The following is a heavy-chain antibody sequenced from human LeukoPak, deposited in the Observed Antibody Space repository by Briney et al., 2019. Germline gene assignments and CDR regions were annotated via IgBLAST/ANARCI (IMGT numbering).Heavy chain of an antibody. J-gene: IGHJ4*02. Sequence: GSLRLSCVVSGFTFSNYDMNWVRQAPGKGLEWISYISSSGTAIYYADSVRGRFTISRDNTRNSLFLQMNSLRAEDTAVYYCARACGSHDYWGQGTLVTVSS. CDR2: ISSSGTAI. D-gene: IGHD5-12*01. V-gene: IGHV3-48*03. CDR3: ARACGSHDY. CDR1: GFTFSNYD.